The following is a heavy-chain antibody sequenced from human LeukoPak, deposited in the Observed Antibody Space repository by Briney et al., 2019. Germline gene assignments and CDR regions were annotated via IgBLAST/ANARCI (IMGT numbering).Heavy chain of an antibody. Sequence: GGSLRLSCAASGFTFSTYGMHWVRQAPGKGLVWVAVIWFDGSETYYGDSVKGRFTISRDNSKNTLYLQMDNLRVEDTAVYYCASDKPTRQNAFYIWGQGTTVIVSP. CDR1: GFTFSTYG. J-gene: IGHJ3*02. CDR2: IWFDGSET. V-gene: IGHV3-33*01. CDR3: ASDKPTRQNAFYI.